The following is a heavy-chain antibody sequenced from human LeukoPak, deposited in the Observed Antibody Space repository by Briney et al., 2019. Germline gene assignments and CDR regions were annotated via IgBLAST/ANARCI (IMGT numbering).Heavy chain of an antibody. CDR1: GGSISSSNSY. D-gene: IGHD3-10*01. CDR2: IYYSGNT. V-gene: IGHV4-39*01. CDR3: ARQTGSGLFTLP. Sequence: SETLSLTCTVSGGSISSSNSYWGWIRQPPGKGLEWIGSIYYSGNTYYNASLKSRVTISVDTSKNQFSLKLTSVTAADTAVYYCARQTGSGLFTLPGGQGTLVTVSS. J-gene: IGHJ4*02.